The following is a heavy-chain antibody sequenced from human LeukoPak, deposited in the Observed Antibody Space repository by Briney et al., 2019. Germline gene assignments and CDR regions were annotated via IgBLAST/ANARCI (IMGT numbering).Heavy chain of an antibody. CDR1: GFTFSSYA. V-gene: IGHV3-30-3*01. Sequence: GGSLRLSCAASGFTFSSYAMHWVRQAPGKGLEWVAVISYDGSNKYYADSVKGRFTISRDNSKNTLYLQMNSLRAEDTAVYYCARGRITMVRGVIRPGDAFDIWGQGTMVTVSS. D-gene: IGHD3-10*01. CDR2: ISYDGSNK. J-gene: IGHJ3*02. CDR3: ARGRITMVRGVIRPGDAFDI.